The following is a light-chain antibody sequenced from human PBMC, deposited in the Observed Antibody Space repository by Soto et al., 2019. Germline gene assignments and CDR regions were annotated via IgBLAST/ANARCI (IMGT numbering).Light chain of an antibody. CDR2: AAS. Sequence: DIQMTQSPSSLSASVGDRVTITCRASQSISSYLNWYQQKPGKAPKLLIYAASSLQSGVPLRFSGSGSGTDFTLTISSLQPEDFATYYCQQSYSTPITFGQGTRLEI. J-gene: IGKJ5*01. V-gene: IGKV1-39*01. CDR1: QSISSY. CDR3: QQSYSTPIT.